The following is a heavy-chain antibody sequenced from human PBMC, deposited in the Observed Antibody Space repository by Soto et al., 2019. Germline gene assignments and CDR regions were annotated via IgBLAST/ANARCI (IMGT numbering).Heavy chain of an antibody. CDR1: GLTFSTFA. V-gene: IGHV3-13*01. CDR3: AKSQEIGTHFFDS. D-gene: IGHD6-13*01. J-gene: IGHJ4*02. CDR2: IGTAGDT. Sequence: GGSLRLSCTASGLTFSTFAMSWVRQSPGKGLEWVSSIGTAGDTYYAVSVKGRFTISRDNAKNSLSLQMNSLRAGDMAVYFCAKSQEIGTHFFDSWGQGTQVTVSS.